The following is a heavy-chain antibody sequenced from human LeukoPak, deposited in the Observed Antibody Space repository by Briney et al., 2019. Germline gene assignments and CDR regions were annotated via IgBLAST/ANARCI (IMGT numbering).Heavy chain of an antibody. CDR1: GGSISNYY. V-gene: IGHV4-59*01. Sequence: PSETLSLTCTVSGGSISNYYWSWIRQPPGKGLEWIGWSYHRGSTSYNPSLKSRVAISVDTSKNQFSLKLSSVTAADTAVYYCARDRELGYWGQGTLVTVSS. D-gene: IGHD1-1*01. CDR3: ARDRELGY. J-gene: IGHJ4*02. CDR2: SYHRGST.